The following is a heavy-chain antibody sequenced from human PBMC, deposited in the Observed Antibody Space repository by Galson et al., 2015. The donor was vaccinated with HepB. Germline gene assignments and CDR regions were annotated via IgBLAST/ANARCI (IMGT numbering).Heavy chain of an antibody. J-gene: IGHJ4*02. D-gene: IGHD5-18*01. CDR3: ARSGYSYGYSFDY. Sequence: SVKVSCKASGGTFSSYAISWVRQAPGQGLEWMGRIIPILGIANYAQKFQGRVTITADKSTSTAYMELSSLRSEDTAVYYCARSGYSYGYSFDYWGQGTLVTVSS. CDR1: GGTFSSYA. CDR2: IIPILGIA. V-gene: IGHV1-69*04.